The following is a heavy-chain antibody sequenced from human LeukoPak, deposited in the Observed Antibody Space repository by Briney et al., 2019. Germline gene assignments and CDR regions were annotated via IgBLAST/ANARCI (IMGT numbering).Heavy chain of an antibody. CDR3: ARDPPFRTGWSANFFDF. Sequence: PGGSLRLSCTPSGFTFEYYAIHWVRQAPGKGLEWVALISFDGGNIYYADSVKGRFTISRYNSNNMLYLQMDSLRGDDTAVYYCARDPPFRTGWSANFFDFWGQGTLVTVSS. V-gene: IGHV3-30*04. J-gene: IGHJ4*02. D-gene: IGHD6-19*01. CDR1: GFTFEYYA. CDR2: ISFDGGNI.